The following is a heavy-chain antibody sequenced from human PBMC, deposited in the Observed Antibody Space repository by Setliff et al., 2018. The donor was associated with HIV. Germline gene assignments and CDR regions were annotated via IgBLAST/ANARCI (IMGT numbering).Heavy chain of an antibody. D-gene: IGHD6-13*01. Sequence: SLRLSCAVSGFTLSDYYMDWVRQAPGRGLEWVGRTRNKANGYITEYGASVQGRFTISRDNSKDSLSLQMNSLKIEDTAMYYCTSRPPNSSSRRFDPWGQGTLVTVSS. CDR3: TSRPPNSSSRRFDP. CDR1: GFTLSDYY. V-gene: IGHV3-72*01. J-gene: IGHJ5*02. CDR2: TRNKANGYIT.